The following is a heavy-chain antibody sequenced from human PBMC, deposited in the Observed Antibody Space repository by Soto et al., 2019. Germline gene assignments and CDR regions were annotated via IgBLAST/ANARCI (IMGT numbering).Heavy chain of an antibody. Sequence: PGGSLRLSCAASGFTFSSYEMNWVRQAPGKGLEWVSYISSSSSTIYYADAVKGRFTISRDNAKNSLYLQMNSLRAEDTAVYYCARESGSADAFDIWGQGTMVTVSS. CDR1: GFTFSSYE. CDR3: ARESGSADAFDI. CDR2: ISSSSSTI. J-gene: IGHJ3*02. D-gene: IGHD7-27*01. V-gene: IGHV3-48*03.